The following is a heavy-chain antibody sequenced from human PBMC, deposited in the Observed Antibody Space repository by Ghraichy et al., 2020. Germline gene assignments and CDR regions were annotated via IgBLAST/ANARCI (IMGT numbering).Heavy chain of an antibody. Sequence: ASVKVSCKASGYTFTSYYMHWVRQAPGQGLEWMGIINPSGGSTSYAQKFQGRVTMTRDTSTSTVYMELSSLRSEDTAVYYCARDVVLGQLEDYYYYYGMDVWGQGTTVTVSS. CDR1: GYTFTSYY. CDR3: ARDVVLGQLEDYYYYYGMDV. V-gene: IGHV1-46*01. D-gene: IGHD6-6*01. J-gene: IGHJ6*02. CDR2: INPSGGST.